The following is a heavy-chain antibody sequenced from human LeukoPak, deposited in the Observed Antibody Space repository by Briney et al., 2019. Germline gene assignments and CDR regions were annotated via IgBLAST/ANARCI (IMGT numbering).Heavy chain of an antibody. V-gene: IGHV3-23*01. CDR2: ISGSGGST. J-gene: IGHJ4*02. Sequence: GGSLRLSCAASGFTLSTYAMSWVRQAPGKGLEWVSAISGSGGSTYYADSVKGRFTISRDNSKNTLYLQMNSLRAEDTAVYYCAAQFGELTYWGQGTLVTVSS. D-gene: IGHD3-10*01. CDR1: GFTLSTYA. CDR3: AAQFGELTY.